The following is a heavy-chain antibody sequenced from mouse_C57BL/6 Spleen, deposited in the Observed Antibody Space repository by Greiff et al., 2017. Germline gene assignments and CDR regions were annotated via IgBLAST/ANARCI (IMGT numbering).Heavy chain of an antibody. CDR2: IWSGGST. CDR3: ARPLYYYAMDY. D-gene: IGHD2-1*01. Sequence: VQLQQSGPGLVQPSQSLSITCTVSGFSLTSYGVHWVRQSPGKGLEWLGVIWSGGSTDSNAAFISRLSISKDNSKSQVFFKMNSLQADDTAIYYCARPLYYYAMDYWGQGTSVTVSS. CDR1: GFSLTSYG. J-gene: IGHJ4*01. V-gene: IGHV2-2*01.